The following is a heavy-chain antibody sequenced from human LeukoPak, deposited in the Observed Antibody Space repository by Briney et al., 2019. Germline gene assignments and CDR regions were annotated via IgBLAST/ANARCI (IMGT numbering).Heavy chain of an antibody. CDR2: ISWNSGSI. D-gene: IGHD6-13*01. CDR1: GFTFDDYA. V-gene: IGHV3-9*01. J-gene: IGHJ4*02. Sequence: GGSLRLSCAASGFTFDDYAMHWVRQAPVKGLEWVSGISWNSGSIGYADSVKGRFTISRDNAKNSLYLQMNSLRAEDTAVYYCARNSRKQLSPHYFDYWGQGTLVTVSS. CDR3: ARNSRKQLSPHYFDY.